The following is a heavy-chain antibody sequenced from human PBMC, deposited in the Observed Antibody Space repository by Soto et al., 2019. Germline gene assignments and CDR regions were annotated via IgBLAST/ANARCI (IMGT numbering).Heavy chain of an antibody. CDR1: GFTFSSYV. V-gene: IGHV3-23*01. Sequence: EVQLLESGGGLVQPGGSLRLSCAASGFTFSSYVMTWVRQAPGEGLEWVSGISTSGSTTYYADSVKGRFTISRDNSKNTLYLQSNSVRAEDTAVYYCAKRSDYGGSCFDYWGQGTLVTVSS. CDR2: ISTSGSTT. D-gene: IGHD2-15*01. CDR3: AKRSDYGGSCFDY. J-gene: IGHJ4*02.